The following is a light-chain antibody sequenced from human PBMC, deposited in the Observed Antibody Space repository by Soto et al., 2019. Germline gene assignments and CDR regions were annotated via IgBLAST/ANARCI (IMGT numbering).Light chain of an antibody. V-gene: IGLV2-14*01. CDR2: EVR. CDR3: SSYTSSGTWV. J-gene: IGLJ3*02. CDR1: ISDVGGDNY. Sequence: QSALTQPASVSGSPGQSTTISCSGTISDVGGDNYVSWYQHHPGKAPKVIIYEVRKWPSGVSNRFSGSKSGNTASLTSSGLQAEDEADYYCSSYTSSGTWVFGGGTKLTVL.